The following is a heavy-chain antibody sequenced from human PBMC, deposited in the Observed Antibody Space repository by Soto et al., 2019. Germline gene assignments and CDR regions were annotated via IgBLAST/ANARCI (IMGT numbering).Heavy chain of an antibody. Sequence: EMQLVESGGGLVQPGESLKLCCAASGFTFSAYSMNWVRQAPGKGLEWISYITGSSATIYYADSVKGRFTISRDNAKSSLYLQMNSLRDEDTAIYFCARDNGMAGSFDPWGQGTLVTVSS. CDR2: ITGSSATI. J-gene: IGHJ5*02. D-gene: IGHD2-8*01. V-gene: IGHV3-48*02. CDR1: GFTFSAYS. CDR3: ARDNGMAGSFDP.